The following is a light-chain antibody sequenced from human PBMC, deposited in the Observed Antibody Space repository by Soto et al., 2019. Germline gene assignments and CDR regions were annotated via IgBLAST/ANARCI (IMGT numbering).Light chain of an antibody. CDR1: RSVSSN. CDR2: GAS. CDR3: QQYNTWLRT. V-gene: IGKV3-15*01. J-gene: IGKJ1*01. Sequence: DRVMTQSPATLSVSPGERATLSCRASRSVSSNLAWYQQKPGQAPKLLMYGASPRATGIPARFSGSGSGTEFTLTISSLQSEDFAVYYCQQYNTWLRTFGQGTKVEIK.